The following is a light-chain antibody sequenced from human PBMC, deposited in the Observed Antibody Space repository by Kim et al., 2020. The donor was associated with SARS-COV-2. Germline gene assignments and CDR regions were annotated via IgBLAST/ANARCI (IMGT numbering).Light chain of an antibody. Sequence: EIVMTQSPVTLSVFPGETATLSCRASQSVSSNLAWYQQKSGQAPRLLISGASTRAIGIPARFSGSGSGTEFTLTISSLQSEDFAVYYCQQYNDWPRTFGQGTKVDIK. CDR1: QSVSSN. J-gene: IGKJ1*01. CDR2: GAS. CDR3: QQYNDWPRT. V-gene: IGKV3-15*01.